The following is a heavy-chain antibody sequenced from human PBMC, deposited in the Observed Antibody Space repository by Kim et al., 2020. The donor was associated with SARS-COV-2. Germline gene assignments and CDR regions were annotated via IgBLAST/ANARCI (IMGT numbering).Heavy chain of an antibody. Sequence: GESLKISCHGSGYTFTKYWITWVRQMPGKGLEWMGRIDPRDSYATYNPSFQGHVTMSVDRSISTAYLQWDSLRASDTAMYYCVRVDPYSDSVPPYFDFWGKGTLVTVSS. CDR2: IDPRDSYA. D-gene: IGHD4-17*01. CDR3: VRVDPYSDSVPPYFDF. CDR1: GYTFTKYW. V-gene: IGHV5-10-1*01. J-gene: IGHJ4*02.